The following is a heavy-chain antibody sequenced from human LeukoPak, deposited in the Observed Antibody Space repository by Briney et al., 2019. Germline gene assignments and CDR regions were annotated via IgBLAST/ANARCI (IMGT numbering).Heavy chain of an antibody. Sequence: GRSLRPSCAASGFTFSSYWMSWVRQAPGKGLMWVSQINSDGSATNCADPVKGRCTISRDNAKNMLYLEMNSLRVEDTAVYFCTRDHGLDVWGQGTTVTVSS. CDR3: TRDHGLDV. CDR2: INSDGSAT. V-gene: IGHV3-74*01. CDR1: GFTFSSYW. J-gene: IGHJ6*02.